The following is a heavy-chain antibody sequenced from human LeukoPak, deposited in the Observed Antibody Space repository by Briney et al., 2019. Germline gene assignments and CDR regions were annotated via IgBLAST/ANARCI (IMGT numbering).Heavy chain of an antibody. CDR2: IYYSGST. D-gene: IGHD3-9*01. J-gene: IGHJ4*02. Sequence: SETLSLTCTVSGGSNSSSSYYWGWIRQPPGKGLEWIGGIYYSGSTYYNPSLKSRVTISVDTSKNQFSLKLSSVTAADTAAYYCARGRHDILTGYYFDYWGQGTLVTVSS. CDR3: ARGRHDILTGYYFDY. V-gene: IGHV4-39*07. CDR1: GGSNSSSSYY.